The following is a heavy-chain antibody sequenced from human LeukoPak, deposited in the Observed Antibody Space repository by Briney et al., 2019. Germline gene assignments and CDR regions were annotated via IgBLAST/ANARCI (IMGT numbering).Heavy chain of an antibody. CDR1: GFTFSSYS. J-gene: IGHJ4*02. D-gene: IGHD2-15*01. CDR3: AKESRSPWSPFDY. V-gene: IGHV3-21*01. Sequence: GGSLRLSCAASGFTFSSYSMNWVRQAPGKGLEWVSSISSSSSYIYYADSVKGRFTISRDNAKNSLYLQMNSLRAEDTAVYYCAKESRSPWSPFDYWGQGTLVTVSS. CDR2: ISSSSSYI.